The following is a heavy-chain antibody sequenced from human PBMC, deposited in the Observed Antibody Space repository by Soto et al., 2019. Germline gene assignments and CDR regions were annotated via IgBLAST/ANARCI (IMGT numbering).Heavy chain of an antibody. Sequence: QVQLVQSGAEVKKPGASVKVSCKASGYTFTGYYMHWVRQAPGQGLEWMGWINPNSGGTNYGQRFQGGVTMTRETSISTAYMELSRLRSDDTAVYYCARGGSLWFGELSAYYYGMDVWGQGTTVTVSS. CDR2: INPNSGGT. V-gene: IGHV1-2*02. D-gene: IGHD3-10*01. CDR1: GYTFTGYY. CDR3: ARGGSLWFGELSAYYYGMDV. J-gene: IGHJ6*02.